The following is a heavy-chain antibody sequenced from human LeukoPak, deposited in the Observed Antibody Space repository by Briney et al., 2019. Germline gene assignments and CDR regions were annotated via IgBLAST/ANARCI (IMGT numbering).Heavy chain of an antibody. V-gene: IGHV3-21*01. Sequence: PGGSLRLPCAASGFTFSSYSMNWVRQAPGKGLEWVSSISSSSNYIYYADSVKGRFTISRDNAKNSLYLQMNSLRDEDTAVYYCATSGYGKDYFDYWGQGTLVTVSS. CDR2: ISSSSNYI. J-gene: IGHJ4*02. CDR1: GFTFSSYS. CDR3: ATSGYGKDYFDY. D-gene: IGHD5-12*01.